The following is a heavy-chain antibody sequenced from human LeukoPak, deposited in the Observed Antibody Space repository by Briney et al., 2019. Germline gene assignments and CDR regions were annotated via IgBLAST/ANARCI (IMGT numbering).Heavy chain of an antibody. D-gene: IGHD3-22*01. CDR1: GGSISSYY. V-gene: IGHV4-59*01. CDR2: IYYSGST. J-gene: IGHJ3*02. Sequence: PSETLSLTCTVSGGSISSYYWSWTRQPPGKGLEWIGYIYYSGSTNYNPSLKSRVTISVDTSKNQFSLKLSSVTAADTAVYYCAAVQDYYDSSGYYSDAFDIWGQGTMVTVSS. CDR3: AAVQDYYDSSGYYSDAFDI.